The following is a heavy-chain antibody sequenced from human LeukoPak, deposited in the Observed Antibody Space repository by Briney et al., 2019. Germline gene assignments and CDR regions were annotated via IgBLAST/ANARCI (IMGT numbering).Heavy chain of an antibody. CDR1: GGSMSSYY. V-gene: IGHV4-59*12. J-gene: IGHJ3*02. CDR2: IFYSGST. CDR3: AREVLVTMVRGVIWADAFDI. Sequence: SETLSLTCTVSGGSMSSYYWSWIRQPRGNGLEWIGYIFYSGSTNYNPSLKSRVTISVDRSKNQFSLKLSSVTAADTAVYYCAREVLVTMVRGVIWADAFDIWGQGTMVTVSS. D-gene: IGHD3-10*01.